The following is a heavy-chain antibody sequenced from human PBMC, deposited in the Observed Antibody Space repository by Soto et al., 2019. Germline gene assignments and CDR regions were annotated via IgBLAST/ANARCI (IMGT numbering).Heavy chain of an antibody. V-gene: IGHV3-64*04. CDR2: VSNNGAST. D-gene: IGHD6-13*01. Sequence: PGGSLRLSCSASGFTFRNCAMHCVRQAPGKGLEYVSAVSNNGASTYYADSVKGRFTISRDNTKNTLYLQMNSLRAEDTAVYYCAKFSTSSYYYYYGMDVWGHGTLVTVSS. CDR1: GFTFRNCA. CDR3: AKFSTSSYYYYYGMDV. J-gene: IGHJ6*02.